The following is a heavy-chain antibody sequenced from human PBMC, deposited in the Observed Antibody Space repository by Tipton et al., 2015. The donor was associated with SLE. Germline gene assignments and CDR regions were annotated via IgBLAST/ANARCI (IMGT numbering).Heavy chain of an antibody. D-gene: IGHD6-13*01. CDR2: VSYGGGT. CDR1: GFTVSSNY. J-gene: IGHJ4*02. Sequence: LRLSCAVSGFTVSSNYMSWVRQAPGKGLEWIGYVSYGGGTNYNPSLRSRVTMSVEKAKNQFSLKLSSVTAADTAVYYCAREAAAGTSPFFDYWGQGTLVTVSS. CDR3: AREAAAGTSPFFDY. V-gene: IGHV4-59*02.